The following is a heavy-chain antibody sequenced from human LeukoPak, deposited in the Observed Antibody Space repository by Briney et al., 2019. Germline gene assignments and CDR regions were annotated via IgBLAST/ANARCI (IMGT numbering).Heavy chain of an antibody. Sequence: GGSLRLSCAASGFTFSSYAMSWVRQAPGKGLEWVSAISGSGSSTYYADSVKGRFTISRDNSKNTLYLQMNSLRAEDTAVYYCAKVVTWMTTVTDFDYWGQGALVTVSS. CDR1: GFTFSSYA. J-gene: IGHJ4*02. CDR3: AKVVTWMTTVTDFDY. V-gene: IGHV3-23*01. CDR2: ISGSGSST. D-gene: IGHD4-17*01.